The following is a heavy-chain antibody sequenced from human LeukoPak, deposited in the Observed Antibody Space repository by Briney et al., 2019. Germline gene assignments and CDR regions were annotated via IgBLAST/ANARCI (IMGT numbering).Heavy chain of an antibody. CDR3: AGVYDSSGYYYQYYFDY. V-gene: IGHV1-18*01. J-gene: IGHJ4*02. D-gene: IGHD3-22*01. Sequence: ASVKVSCKASGYTFTSYGISWVRQAPGQGLEWMGWISAYNGNTNYAQKLQGRVTMTTDTSTSTAYMELRSLRSDDTAVYYCAGVYDSSGYYYQYYFDYWGQGTLVTVS. CDR1: GYTFTSYG. CDR2: ISAYNGNT.